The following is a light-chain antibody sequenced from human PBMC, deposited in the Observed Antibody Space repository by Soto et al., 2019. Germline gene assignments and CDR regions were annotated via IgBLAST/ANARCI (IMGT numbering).Light chain of an antibody. J-gene: IGKJ5*01. CDR1: QAIRND. CDR3: LQDFNYFS. CDR2: AAS. Sequence: QVTQSPSSLSASVGDRVTITCRASQAIRNDLGWDQQKPGKAPKLLIYAASTLQSGVSSRFSGSGFGTDFTLTISSLQPEDFATYYCLQDFNYFSFGQGTRLEIK. V-gene: IGKV1-6*01.